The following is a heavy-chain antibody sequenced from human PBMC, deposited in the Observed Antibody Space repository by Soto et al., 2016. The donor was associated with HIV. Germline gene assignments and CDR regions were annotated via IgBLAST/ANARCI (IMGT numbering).Heavy chain of an antibody. CDR1: GFTFSSYA. J-gene: IGHJ4*02. V-gene: IGHV3-30*04. Sequence: QVQLVESGGGVVQPGRSLRLSCAASGFTFSSYAMHWVRQAPGKGLEWVAVISYDGSNKYYADSVKGRFTISRDNSKNTLYLQMNSLRAEDTAVYYCAREVSEGVPAAIAMYWGQGTLVTVSS. D-gene: IGHD2-2*01. CDR3: AREVSEGVPAAIAMY. CDR2: ISYDGSNK.